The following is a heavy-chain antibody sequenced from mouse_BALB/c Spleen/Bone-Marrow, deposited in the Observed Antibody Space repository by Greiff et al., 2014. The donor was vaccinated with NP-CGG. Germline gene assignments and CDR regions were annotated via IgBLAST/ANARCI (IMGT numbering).Heavy chain of an antibody. CDR2: INPSNGGT. D-gene: IGHD1-1*01. Sequence: VQLQQSGAELVKPGASVKLSCKAFGYTFTSYYMYWVKQRPGQGLEWIGGINPSNGGTNFNEKFKSKATVSVDKSSSTAYMQLSSLTSEDSAVYYCARTHYYGSRYYYAMDYWGQGTSVTGSS. CDR3: ARTHYYGSRYYYAMDY. J-gene: IGHJ4*01. V-gene: IGHV1S81*02. CDR1: GYTFTSYY.